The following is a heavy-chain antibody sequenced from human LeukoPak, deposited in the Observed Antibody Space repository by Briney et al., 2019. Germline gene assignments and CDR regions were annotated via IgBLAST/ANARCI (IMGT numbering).Heavy chain of an antibody. V-gene: IGHV4-34*01. CDR2: INHSGST. D-gene: IGHD6-6*01. J-gene: IGHJ5*02. CDR1: GVSFSGYY. CDR3: ARVSIAAFWFDP. Sequence: SETLSLTCAVYGVSFSGYYWSWIRQPPGKGLEWIGEINHSGSTNYNPSLKSRVTISVDTSKNQFSLKLSSVTAADTAVYYCARVSIAAFWFDPWGQGTLVTVSS.